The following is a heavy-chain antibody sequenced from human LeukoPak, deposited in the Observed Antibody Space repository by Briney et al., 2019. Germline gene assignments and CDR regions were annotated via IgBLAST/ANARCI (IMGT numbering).Heavy chain of an antibody. V-gene: IGHV1-69*04. D-gene: IGHD4-11*01. CDR3: ARDRRDYSNYRVDFQH. Sequence: ASVKVSCKASGGTFSSYAISWVRQAPGQGLEWMGRIIPILGIANYAQKFQGRVTITADKSTSTAYMELSSLRSEDTAVYYCARDRRDYSNYRVDFQHWGQGTLVTVSS. J-gene: IGHJ1*01. CDR1: GGTFSSYA. CDR2: IIPILGIA.